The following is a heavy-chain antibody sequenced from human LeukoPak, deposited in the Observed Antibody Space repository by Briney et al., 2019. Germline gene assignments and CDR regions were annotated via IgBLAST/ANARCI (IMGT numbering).Heavy chain of an antibody. J-gene: IGHJ6*03. CDR3: AKRGESSTSQGYIYYYYYYMDV. D-gene: IGHD2-2*01. CDR2: ISSGSSYI. V-gene: IGHV3-21*04. CDR1: GFTFSSYS. Sequence: GGSLRLSCAASGFTFSSYSMNWVRQAPGKGLEWVSSISSGSSYIFYADSVKGRFTISRDNAKNSLYLQMNSLRAEDTAVYYCAKRGESSTSQGYIYYYYYYMDVWGKGTTVTISS.